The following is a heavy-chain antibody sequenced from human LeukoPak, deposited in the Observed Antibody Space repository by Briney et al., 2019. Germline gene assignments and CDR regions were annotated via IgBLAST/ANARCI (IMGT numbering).Heavy chain of an antibody. CDR1: GFTFSSYA. J-gene: IGHJ4*02. Sequence: GGSLRLSCVASGFTFSSYAMSWVRQAPGKGLECVANIKQDGSEKYYVDSVKGRFTISRDNAKDSLYLQMNSLRAEDTAVYYCARGQLATWGQGTLVTVSS. CDR3: ARGQLAT. V-gene: IGHV3-7*01. CDR2: IKQDGSEK. D-gene: IGHD6-6*01.